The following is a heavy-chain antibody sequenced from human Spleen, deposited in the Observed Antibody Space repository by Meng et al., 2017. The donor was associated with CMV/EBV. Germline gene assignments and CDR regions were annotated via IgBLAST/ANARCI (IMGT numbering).Heavy chain of an antibody. Sequence: GGSLRLSCKASGYRFSSNWIGWVRQMPGKGLEWMGIIYPGDSDAKYSPSFQGQVTISADRSISTAYLQWSSLKASDTAMYYCARQVVVTTASGFTYDGMDVWGQGTTVTVSS. J-gene: IGHJ6*02. D-gene: IGHD2-2*01. CDR1: GYRFSSNW. V-gene: IGHV5-51*01. CDR2: IYPGDSDA. CDR3: ARQVVVTTASGFTYDGMDV.